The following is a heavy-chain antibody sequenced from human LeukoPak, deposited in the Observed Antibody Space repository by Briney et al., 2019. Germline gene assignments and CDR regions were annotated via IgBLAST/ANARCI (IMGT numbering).Heavy chain of an antibody. CDR1: GGSVSSSTYY. CDR2: IYYSGST. J-gene: IGHJ4*02. CDR3: ARLSKGRFFDYIFDY. Sequence: SQTLSLTCTVSGGSVSSSTYYWGWIRQPPGKGLEWIGSIYYSGSTYYNPSLTSRVTMSVDTSSNQFSLKMHSVTAADTAVYYCARLSKGRFFDYIFDYWGQGTLVTVSS. D-gene: IGHD3-9*01. V-gene: IGHV4-39*01.